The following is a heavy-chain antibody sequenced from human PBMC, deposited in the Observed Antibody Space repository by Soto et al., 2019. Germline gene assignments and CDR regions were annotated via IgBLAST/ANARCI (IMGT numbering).Heavy chain of an antibody. D-gene: IGHD2-8*02. V-gene: IGHV4-31*03. CDR1: GGSISSGVYY. Sequence: TLSLTCTVSGGSISSGVYYWSWIRQHPGTGLEWIGEINHSGSTNYNPSLKSRVTISVDTSKNQFSLKLTSVTAADTAVYYCARDKITGLFDYWGQGTLVTVSS. CDR2: INHSGST. J-gene: IGHJ4*02. CDR3: ARDKITGLFDY.